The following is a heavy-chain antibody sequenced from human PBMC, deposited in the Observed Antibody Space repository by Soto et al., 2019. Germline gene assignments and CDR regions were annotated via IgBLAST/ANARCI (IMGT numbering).Heavy chain of an antibody. Sequence: SVKVSCKASGGTFGSDAITWVRQAPGQGLEWVGRIIPIFGTTNYAQNLQGRVTISADKSTLTSYMELHSLTSDDTALYYCARDRTDSGYYTNWLEPWGKGAQVTAPQ. D-gene: IGHD3-22*01. CDR1: GGTFGSDA. J-gene: IGHJ5*02. CDR2: IIPIFGTT. CDR3: ARDRTDSGYYTNWLEP. V-gene: IGHV1-69*06.